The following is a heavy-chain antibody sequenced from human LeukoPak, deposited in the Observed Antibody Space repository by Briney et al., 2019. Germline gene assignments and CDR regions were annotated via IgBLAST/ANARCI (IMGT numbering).Heavy chain of an antibody. Sequence: GGSLRLSCAASGFTFNRYAMHWVRQAPGKGLEWVGLISGDGITTYYLDSVKGRFTISRDNSKNSLYLHMNSLRSEDTALYYCAKDHVYGGADDWGQGTLVTVSS. D-gene: IGHD4-23*01. V-gene: IGHV3-43*02. CDR2: ISGDGITT. CDR3: AKDHVYGGADD. J-gene: IGHJ4*02. CDR1: GFTFNRYA.